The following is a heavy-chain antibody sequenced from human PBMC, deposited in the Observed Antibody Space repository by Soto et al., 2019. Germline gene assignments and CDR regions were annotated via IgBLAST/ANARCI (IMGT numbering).Heavy chain of an antibody. J-gene: IGHJ5*02. CDR1: GFSFSDYD. D-gene: IGHD3-9*01. CDR3: VRVGTYDVWTSSTYKWLYP. V-gene: IGHV3-11*01. Sequence: PGGSLRLSCEASGFSFSDYDMAWIRQAPGMGLECLTYIGHSVAAINYVDSVKGRFTISRDNAKKSLYLQMSSLRVEDTAVYYCVRVGTYDVWTSSTYKWLYPWGKGTPVTVSS. CDR2: IGHSVAAI.